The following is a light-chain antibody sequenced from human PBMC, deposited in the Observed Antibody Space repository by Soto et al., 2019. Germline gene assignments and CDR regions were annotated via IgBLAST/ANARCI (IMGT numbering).Light chain of an antibody. CDR3: CSYAGYYTVV. V-gene: IGLV2-11*01. CDR1: SSDVGDYNY. CDR2: DIS. J-gene: IGLJ2*01. Sequence: QSALTQPRSVSGSPGQSVTISCTGTSSDVGDYNYVSWYQQHPGKAPKLMISDISKRPSGVPDRFSGSKSGNTASLTISGLQAEDEADYYCCSYAGYYTVVFGGGTKLTVL.